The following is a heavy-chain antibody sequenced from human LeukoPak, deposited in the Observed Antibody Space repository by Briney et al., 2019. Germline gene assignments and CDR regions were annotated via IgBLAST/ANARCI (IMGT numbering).Heavy chain of an antibody. CDR2: ISSSGSTI. J-gene: IGHJ4*02. CDR3: AREKETPGTYYYDSSGYVDY. V-gene: IGHV3-11*04. Sequence: GGSLRLSCAASGFTFSDYYMSWIRQAPGKGLEWVSYISSSGSTIYYADSVKGRFTISRDNAKNSLYLQMNSLRAEDTAVYYCAREKETPGTYYYDSSGYVDYWGQGTLVTVSS. D-gene: IGHD3-22*01. CDR1: GFTFSDYY.